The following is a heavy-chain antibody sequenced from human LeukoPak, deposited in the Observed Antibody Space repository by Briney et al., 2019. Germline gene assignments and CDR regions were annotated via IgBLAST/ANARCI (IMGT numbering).Heavy chain of an antibody. J-gene: IGHJ5*02. CDR2: INHSGST. CDR1: GGSFSGYY. V-gene: IGHV4-34*01. CDR3: ARGRLGWFGELSRFDP. D-gene: IGHD3-10*01. Sequence: PSETLSLTCAVYGGSFSGYYWSWIRQPPGKGLEWIGEINHSGSTNYNPSLKSRVTISVDTSKNQFSLKLSSVTAADTAVYYCARGRLGWFGELSRFDPWGQGTLVTVSS.